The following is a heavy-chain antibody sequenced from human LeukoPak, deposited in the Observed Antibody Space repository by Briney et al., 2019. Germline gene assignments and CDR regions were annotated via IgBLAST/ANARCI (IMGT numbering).Heavy chain of an antibody. Sequence: SETLSFTCTVSGVSISIYYWSWVRQPPGKGLEWIGYIYNSGSTIYNPSLKSRATISADTSKNQFSLQLSSVTAADTAVYYCVRDRELNYWGQGTLVTVSS. CDR3: VRDRELNY. D-gene: IGHD1-7*01. V-gene: IGHV4-59*01. CDR2: IYNSGST. J-gene: IGHJ4*02. CDR1: GVSISIYY.